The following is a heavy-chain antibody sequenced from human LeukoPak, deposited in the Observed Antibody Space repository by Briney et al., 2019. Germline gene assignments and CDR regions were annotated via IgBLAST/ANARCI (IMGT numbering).Heavy chain of an antibody. D-gene: IGHD2-2*01. V-gene: IGHV5-51*01. CDR2: IYPGDSDT. CDR3: ARHAYCSSTSCYPYY. J-gene: IGHJ4*02. Sequence: GESLKISCKGSGYSFTSYWIGWVRRMPGKGLEWMGIIYPGDSDTRYSPSFQGQVTISADKSISTAYLQWSSLKASDTAMYYCARHAYCSSTSCYPYYWGQGTLVTVSS. CDR1: GYSFTSYW.